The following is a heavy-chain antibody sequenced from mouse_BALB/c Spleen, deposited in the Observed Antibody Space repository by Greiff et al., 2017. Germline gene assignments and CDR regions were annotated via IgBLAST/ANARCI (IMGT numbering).Heavy chain of an antibody. CDR3: TREGEEYPFAD. CDR2: ISSGGSYT. CDR1: GFTFSSYT. J-gene: IGHJ3*01. D-gene: IGHD5-1*01. Sequence: EVQVVESGGGLVKPGGSLKLSCAASGFTFSSYTMSWVRQTPEKRLEWVATISSGGSYTYYPDSVKGRFTISRDNAKNTLYLQMSSLKSEDTAMYYCTREGEEYPFADWGQGTLVTVSA. V-gene: IGHV5-6-4*01.